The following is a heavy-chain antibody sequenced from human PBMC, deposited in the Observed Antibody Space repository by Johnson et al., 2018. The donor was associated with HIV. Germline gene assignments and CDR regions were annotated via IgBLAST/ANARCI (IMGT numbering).Heavy chain of an antibody. CDR1: GFTFSNAW. D-gene: IGHD3-22*01. V-gene: IGHV3-7*05. CDR3: AKDHDYYDSSGSILGAFDI. J-gene: IGHJ3*02. CDR2: IKQDGSEK. Sequence: VQLVESGGGVVQPARSLRLSCTASGFTFSNAWMTWVRQAPGKGLEWVANIKQDGSEKYYVDSVKGRFTISRDNAKNSLYLQMNSLRAEDTALYYCAKDHDYYDSSGSILGAFDIWCQGTMVTVSS.